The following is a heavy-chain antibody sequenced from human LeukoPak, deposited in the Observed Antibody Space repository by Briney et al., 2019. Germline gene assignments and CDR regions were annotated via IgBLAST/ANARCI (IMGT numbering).Heavy chain of an antibody. J-gene: IGHJ5*02. V-gene: IGHV4-59*01. D-gene: IGHD6-13*01. CDR1: GGSISSYY. CDR2: IYYSGST. CDR3: ARSSRIWFDP. Sequence: PSETLSLTCTVSGGSISSYYWSWIRQPPGKGLEWIGYIYYSGSTNYNPSLKSRVTISVDTSKNQFSLKLSSVTAAETAVYYCARSSRIWFDPWGQGTLVTVSS.